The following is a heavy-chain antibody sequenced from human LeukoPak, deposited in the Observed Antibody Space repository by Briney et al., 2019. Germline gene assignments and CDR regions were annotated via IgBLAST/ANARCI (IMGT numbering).Heavy chain of an antibody. Sequence: ASVKVSCKASGGTFSSYAISWVRQAPGQGLEWMGGIIPIFGTANYAQKFQGRVTITTDESTSTAYMELSSLRSEDTAVYYCAREGPYSGSYSGFDYWGQGTLVTVFS. CDR3: AREGPYSGSYSGFDY. CDR2: IIPIFGTA. V-gene: IGHV1-69*05. CDR1: GGTFSSYA. D-gene: IGHD1-26*01. J-gene: IGHJ4*02.